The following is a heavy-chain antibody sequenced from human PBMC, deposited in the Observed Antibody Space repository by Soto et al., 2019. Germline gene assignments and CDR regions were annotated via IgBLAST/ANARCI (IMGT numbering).Heavy chain of an antibody. CDR3: ARVEGSSYYFRHDC. D-gene: IGHD1-26*01. CDR1: GGSISSGIYH. Sequence: PSETLSVTCTVSGGSISSGIYHWSGIRHHPGKGLEWIGNIYYSGSSYYNPSLKSRATISIDTSKDQFSLRLGSVTAADTAVYYCARVEGSSYYFRHDCWGRGTLVTVS. J-gene: IGHJ4*02. CDR2: IYYSGSS. V-gene: IGHV4-31*03.